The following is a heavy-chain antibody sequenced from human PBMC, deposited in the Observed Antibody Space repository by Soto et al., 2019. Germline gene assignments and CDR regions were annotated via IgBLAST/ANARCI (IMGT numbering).Heavy chain of an antibody. V-gene: IGHV3-30-3*01. CDR1: GFTFSSYA. J-gene: IGHJ6*02. CDR2: ISYDGSNK. Sequence: GGSLRLSCAASGFTFSSYAMHWVRQAPGKGLEWVAVISYDGSNKYYADSVKGRFTISRDNSKNTLYLQMNSLRAEDTAVYYCARDLPIMPYSSSPLYYYGMDVWGQGTTVTVSS. CDR3: ARDLPIMPYSSSPLYYYGMDV. D-gene: IGHD6-6*01.